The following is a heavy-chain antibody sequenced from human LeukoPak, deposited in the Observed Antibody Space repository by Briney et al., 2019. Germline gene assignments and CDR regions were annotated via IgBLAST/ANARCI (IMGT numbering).Heavy chain of an antibody. CDR3: ARGVSSGL. CDR1: GGSISSGAFY. CDR2: IHFSGTT. D-gene: IGHD3-22*01. J-gene: IGHJ4*02. V-gene: IGHV4-31*03. Sequence: PSQTLSLTCTVSGGSISSGAFYWNWIRQHPGEGLEWIGYIHFSGTTYYNPSLRSRAMISIDTSENQFSLNLSSVTAADTAVYYCARGVSSGLWGQGTLVTVSS.